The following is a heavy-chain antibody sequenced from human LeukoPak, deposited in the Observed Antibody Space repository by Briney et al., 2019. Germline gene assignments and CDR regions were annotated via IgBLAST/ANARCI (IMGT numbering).Heavy chain of an antibody. CDR1: GFTFSSYS. J-gene: IGHJ4*02. CDR3: ASWELLKRNDY. V-gene: IGHV3-48*04. Sequence: PGGSLRLSCAASGFTFSSYSMNWVRQAPGKGLEWVSYISSSGSTIYYADSVKGRFTISRDNAKNSLYLQMNSLRAEDTAVYYCASWELLKRNDYWGQGTLVTVSS. CDR2: ISSSGSTI. D-gene: IGHD1-26*01.